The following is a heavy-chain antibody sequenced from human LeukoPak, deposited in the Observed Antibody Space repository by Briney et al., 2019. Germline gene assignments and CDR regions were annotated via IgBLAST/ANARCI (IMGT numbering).Heavy chain of an antibody. Sequence: SETLSLTCIVSGGSVSSGGSCWNWIRQPPGKGLEWVGYIYYSGSTNYNPSLKSRVTISVDTSKNQFSLKLSSVTAADTAVYYCARGTVVVPAATTPGAFDIWGQGTMVTVSS. J-gene: IGHJ3*02. CDR3: ARGTVVVPAATTPGAFDI. V-gene: IGHV4-61*08. CDR1: GGSVSSGGSC. D-gene: IGHD2-2*01. CDR2: IYYSGST.